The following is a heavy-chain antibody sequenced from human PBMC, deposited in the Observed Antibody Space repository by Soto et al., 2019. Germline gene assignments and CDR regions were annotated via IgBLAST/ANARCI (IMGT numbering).Heavy chain of an antibody. CDR1: GYTFTSYV. CDR3: ARTDYGDYTGLPYFQH. J-gene: IGHJ1*01. V-gene: IGHV1-18*01. CDR2: ISAYNGNT. Sequence: ASVKVSCKASGYTFTSYVISWVRQAPGQGLEWMGWISAYNGNTNYAQKLQGRVTMTTDTSTSTAYMELRSLRSDDTAVYYCARTDYGDYTGLPYFQHWGQGTLVTVSS. D-gene: IGHD4-17*01.